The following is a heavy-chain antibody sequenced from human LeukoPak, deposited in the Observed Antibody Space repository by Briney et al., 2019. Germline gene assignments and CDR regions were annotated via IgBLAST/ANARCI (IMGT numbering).Heavy chain of an antibody. CDR3: ARDPPRAWGSYRFAFDI. J-gene: IGHJ3*02. V-gene: IGHV7-4-1*02. CDR2: INTNTGNP. CDR1: GYTFTSYA. D-gene: IGHD3-16*02. Sequence: ASVKVSCKASGYTFTSYAMNWVRQAPGQGLEWMGWINTNTGNPTYAQGFTGRFVFSLDTSVSTAYLQISSLKAEDTAVYYCARDPPRAWGSYRFAFDIWGQGTMVTVSS.